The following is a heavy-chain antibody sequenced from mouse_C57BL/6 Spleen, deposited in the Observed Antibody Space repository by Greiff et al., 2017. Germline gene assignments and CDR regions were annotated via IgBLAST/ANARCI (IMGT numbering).Heavy chain of an antibody. CDR3: ARWELGRRYFDV. D-gene: IGHD4-1*01. J-gene: IGHJ1*03. Sequence: VQLQQPGAELVKPGASVKLSCKASGYTFTSYWMQWVKQRPGQGLEWIGEIDPSDSYTNYNPKFKGKATLTVDTSSSTAYMQLSSLTSEDSAVYYCARWELGRRYFDVWGTGTTVTVSS. CDR1: GYTFTSYW. CDR2: IDPSDSYT. V-gene: IGHV1-50*01.